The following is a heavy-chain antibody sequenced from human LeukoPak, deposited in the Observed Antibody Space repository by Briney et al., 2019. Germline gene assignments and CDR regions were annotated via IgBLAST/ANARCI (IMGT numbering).Heavy chain of an antibody. J-gene: IGHJ5*02. D-gene: IGHD6-13*01. V-gene: IGHV4-4*07. Sequence: SETLSLTCTVSGDSISNYYRSWVRQPAGKGLEWIGRIYTSGSTNYNPSLKSRVTMSVDTSKNQFSLKLSSVTAADTAVYYCARDLDNINWYGIPPGWFDPWGQGTLVTVSS. CDR1: GDSISNYY. CDR3: ARDLDNINWYGIPPGWFDP. CDR2: IYTSGST.